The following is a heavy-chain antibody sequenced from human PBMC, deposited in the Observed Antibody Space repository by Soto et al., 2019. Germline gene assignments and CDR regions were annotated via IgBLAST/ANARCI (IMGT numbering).Heavy chain of an antibody. D-gene: IGHD4-17*01. Sequence: QVQLAESGGGVVQPGRSLRLSCIGSGFRFSDYGMHWVRQAPGKGLEWVAMMSFDGTYKYSADSVQGRFIISRDNSNNTLFLQMNSLRAGDTAVYNCAEDRRDGEYHSVYAFWGQGTLVTVSS. CDR1: GFRFSDYG. V-gene: IGHV3-30*18. CDR3: AEDRRDGEYHSVYAF. CDR2: MSFDGTYK. J-gene: IGHJ4*02.